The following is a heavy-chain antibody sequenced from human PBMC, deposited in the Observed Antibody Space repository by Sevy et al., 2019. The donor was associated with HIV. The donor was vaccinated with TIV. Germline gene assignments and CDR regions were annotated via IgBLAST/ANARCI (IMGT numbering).Heavy chain of an antibody. CDR2: IKQDGSEE. CDR1: GFTFNSYW. J-gene: IGHJ6*02. V-gene: IGHV3-7*01. D-gene: IGHD5-12*01. Sequence: GGSLRLSCAASGFTFNSYWMSWVRQAPGKGLEWVANIKQDGSEEYYVDSEKGRFTISRDNSQNSLFLQMNTLRAEDTAVLYCAREGSPYDTYYYYYGMDVWGQGTTVTVSS. CDR3: AREGSPYDTYYYYYGMDV.